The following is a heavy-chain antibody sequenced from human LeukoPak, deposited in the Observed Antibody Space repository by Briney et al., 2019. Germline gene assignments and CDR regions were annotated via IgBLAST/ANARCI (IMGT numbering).Heavy chain of an antibody. CDR3: AKASGSSGHSFGYGMDV. CDR1: GFTFTSYA. Sequence: GGSLRLSCAASGFTFTSYAMSWVRQVPEKGLEWVSAISVGGVTTYCADSVKGRFTLSRDNSKNTLYLQLNSLRAEDTAIYYCAKASGSSGHSFGYGMDVWGQGTTVTVSS. CDR2: ISVGGVTT. D-gene: IGHD6-19*01. V-gene: IGHV3-23*01. J-gene: IGHJ6*02.